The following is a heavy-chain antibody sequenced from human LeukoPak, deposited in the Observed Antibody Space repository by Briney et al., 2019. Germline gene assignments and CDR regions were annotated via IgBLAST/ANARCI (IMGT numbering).Heavy chain of an antibody. Sequence: GGSLRLSCAASGFTFSSYEMNWVRQAPGKGLDWVSYISSSGSTIYYADSVKGRFTISRDNAKNSLYLQMNSLRAEDTAVYYCATVSPLYSTKMFDYWGQGTLVTVSS. J-gene: IGHJ4*02. CDR1: GFTFSSYE. CDR2: ISSSGSTI. V-gene: IGHV3-48*03. CDR3: ATVSPLYSTKMFDY. D-gene: IGHD6-13*01.